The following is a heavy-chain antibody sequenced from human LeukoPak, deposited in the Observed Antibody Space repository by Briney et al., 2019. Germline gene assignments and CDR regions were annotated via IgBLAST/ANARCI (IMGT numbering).Heavy chain of an antibody. CDR3: ARDWGYCSSTSCRPGVY. J-gene: IGHJ4*02. CDR1: GFTFDDYG. Sequence: GGSLRLSCAASGFTFDDYGMSWVRQAPGKGLEWVSGINWNGGSTGYADSVKGRFTISRDNAKNSLYLQMNSLRAEDTALYSCARDWGYCSSTSCRPGVYWGQETLVAVP. D-gene: IGHD2-2*01. V-gene: IGHV3-20*04. CDR2: INWNGGST.